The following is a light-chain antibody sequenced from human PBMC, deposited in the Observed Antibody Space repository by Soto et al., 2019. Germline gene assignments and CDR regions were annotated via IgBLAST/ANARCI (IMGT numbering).Light chain of an antibody. CDR1: SSDVGGYNY. Sequence: QSLLTQPRSVSGSPGQSVTISCTGTSSDVGGYNYVSWYQQYPGKAPKLIIYDVSKRPSGVPDRFSGSKSGNTASLTISGLQAEDEADYYCCSYAGTYTLSVFGGGTKVTVL. CDR3: CSYAGTYTLSV. V-gene: IGLV2-11*01. J-gene: IGLJ3*02. CDR2: DVS.